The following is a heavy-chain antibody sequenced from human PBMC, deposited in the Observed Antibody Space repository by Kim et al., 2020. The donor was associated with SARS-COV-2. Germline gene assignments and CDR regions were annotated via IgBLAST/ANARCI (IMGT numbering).Heavy chain of an antibody. J-gene: IGHJ4*02. D-gene: IGHD5-18*01. CDR3: SSSAYSYGYYFDY. Sequence: FNQALKSRVTISVATSKNQFSLQMSSVTDADTAVYYCSSSAYSYGYYFDYWGQGTLVTVSS. V-gene: IGHV4-34*01.